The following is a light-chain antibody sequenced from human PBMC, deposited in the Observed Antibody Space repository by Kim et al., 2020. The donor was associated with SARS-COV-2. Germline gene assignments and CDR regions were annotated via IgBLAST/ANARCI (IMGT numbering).Light chain of an antibody. CDR3: GTWDDGLKGQL. CDR2: SHD. V-gene: IGLV1-44*01. Sequence: ELTQPHSVSGTPGQRVTISCFGSISNIGGNTVNWYQQIPGMAPKLVIYSHDERPSGVPDRFSASTSGTSASLAISGLQSEDEAHYYCGTWDDGLKGQLFGGGTKVTVL. J-gene: IGLJ3*02. CDR1: ISNIGGNT.